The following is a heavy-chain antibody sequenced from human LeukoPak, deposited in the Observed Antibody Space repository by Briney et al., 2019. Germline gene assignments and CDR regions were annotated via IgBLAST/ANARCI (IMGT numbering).Heavy chain of an antibody. CDR2: ISAYNGNT. V-gene: IGHV1-18*01. D-gene: IGHD5-18*01. J-gene: IGHJ4*02. CDR3: ARSYSYGSKGGPPDQDY. Sequence: GASVKVSCKASGYTFTSYGISWVRQAPGQGLEWMGWISAYNGNTNYAQKLQGRVTMTRDTSTSTVYMELSSLRSEDTAVYYCARSYSYGSKGGPPDQDYWGQGTLVTVSS. CDR1: GYTFTSYG.